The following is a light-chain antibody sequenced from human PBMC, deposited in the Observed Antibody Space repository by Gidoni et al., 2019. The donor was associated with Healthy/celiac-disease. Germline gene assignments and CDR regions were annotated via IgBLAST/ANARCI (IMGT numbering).Light chain of an antibody. J-gene: IGLJ1*01. CDR1: SSNIGAGYD. Sequence: QSVLTQPPSVSGAPGQRVPIPCTGSSSNIGAGYDVHWYQQLPVTAPKLLIFGNSNRPSGVPDRFSGSKSGTSASLAITGLQAEDEADYYCQSYDSSLSGYVFGTGTKVTVL. V-gene: IGLV1-40*01. CDR3: QSYDSSLSGYV. CDR2: GNS.